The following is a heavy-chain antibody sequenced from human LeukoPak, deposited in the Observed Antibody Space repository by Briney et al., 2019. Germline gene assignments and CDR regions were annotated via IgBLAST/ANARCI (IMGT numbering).Heavy chain of an antibody. V-gene: IGHV4-39*01. CDR3: ARQTGSGLFILP. J-gene: IGHJ4*02. D-gene: IGHD3/OR15-3a*01. CDR2: IYYSGNT. Sequence: PSETLSLTCTVSGVSISSSNSYWGWNRQPPGKGLEWIGSIYYSGNTYYNASLKSQVSISIDTSKNQFSLRLTSVTAADTAVYYCARQTGSGLFILPGGQGTLVTVSS. CDR1: GVSISSSNSY.